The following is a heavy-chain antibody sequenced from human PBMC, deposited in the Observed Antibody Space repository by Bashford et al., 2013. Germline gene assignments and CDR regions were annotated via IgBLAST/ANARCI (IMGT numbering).Heavy chain of an antibody. CDR2: LLQWGAP. D-gene: IGHD6-13*01. CDR1: GGSISSGGYY. CDR3: ASGDSSSQSNIYPAFDI. J-gene: IGHJ3*02. V-gene: IGHV4-31*03. Sequence: SETLSLTCTVSGGSISSGGYYWSWIRQHPREGPGVDWVHLLQWGAPTTTPSLKSRVTISVDTSKNQFSLKLSSVTAADTAVYYCASGDSSSQSNIYPAFDIWGQRGDNGHRLL.